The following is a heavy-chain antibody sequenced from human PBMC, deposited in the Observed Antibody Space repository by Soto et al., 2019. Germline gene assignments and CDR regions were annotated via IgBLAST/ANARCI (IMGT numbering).Heavy chain of an antibody. D-gene: IGHD5-12*01. J-gene: IGHJ5*01. CDR1: VFTFTDYY. CDR3: ARERAPDIRFDS. V-gene: IGHV3-11*01. Sequence: GGPLRLSCAASVFTFTDYYMSWIRQLPGKGQEWISYISVRGDVIHYIDSVKGRFTISRDNAKNSVFLQMDSRRVEDSAIYYCARERAPDIRFDSWGQGTLVTVSS. CDR2: ISVRGDVI.